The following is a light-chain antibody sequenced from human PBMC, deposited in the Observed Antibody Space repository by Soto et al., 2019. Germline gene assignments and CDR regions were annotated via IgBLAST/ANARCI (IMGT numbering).Light chain of an antibody. CDR1: QSVSSTY. V-gene: IGKV3-20*01. CDR2: EAS. J-gene: IGKJ5*01. Sequence: IVLTQSPGTLSLSPGERATLSCRASQSVSSTYLAWYQQKPGQAPRLLIYEASSRATGIPDRFSGSGSGTEFTLTISGLQSEDFALYFCQQYNTWPFSFGPGTRLEI. CDR3: QQYNTWPFS.